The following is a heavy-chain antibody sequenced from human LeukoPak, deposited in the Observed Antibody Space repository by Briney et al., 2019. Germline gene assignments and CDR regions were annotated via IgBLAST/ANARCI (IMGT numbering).Heavy chain of an antibody. V-gene: IGHV3-7*01. CDR1: GSTLGSYG. Sequence: PGGSLRPSFPPSGSTLGSYGLDGVGQPPGRGWDGVANINRDGSVKNFVDSVKGRFTISRDNTKNSLYLEINSLRAEDTAVYYCARNLGSQQFDYWGQGTLVTVSS. J-gene: IGHJ4*02. D-gene: IGHD3-16*01. CDR3: ARNLGSQQFDY. CDR2: INRDGSVK.